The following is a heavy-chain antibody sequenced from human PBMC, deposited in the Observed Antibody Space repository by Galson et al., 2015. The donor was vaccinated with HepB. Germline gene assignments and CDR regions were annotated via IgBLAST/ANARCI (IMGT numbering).Heavy chain of an antibody. J-gene: IGHJ5*02. CDR3: ARGLGPTTGWFDP. V-gene: IGHV4-59*01. D-gene: IGHD1-26*01. CDR1: GGSITSYY. CDR2: IYHSGKT. Sequence: ETLSLTCTVSGGSITSYYWTWIRQPPGKGLEWIGYIYHSGKTNFNPSLKSRVTISVDTSKNQFSLKLSSVTAADTAVYYCARGLGPTTGWFDPWGQGTLVTVSS.